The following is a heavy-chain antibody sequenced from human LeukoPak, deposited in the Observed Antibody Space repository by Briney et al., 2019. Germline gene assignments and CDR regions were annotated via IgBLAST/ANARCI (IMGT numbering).Heavy chain of an antibody. V-gene: IGHV4-34*01. Sequence: SETLSLTCAVYGGSFSGYYWSWIRQPPGKGLEWIGEINHSGSTNYNPSLKSRVTISVDTSKNQFSLKLSSVTAADTAVYYCARFHYGGKRKGSKRGDYWGQGTLVTVSS. CDR2: INHSGST. CDR3: ARFHYGGKRKGSKRGDY. D-gene: IGHD4-23*01. CDR1: GGSFSGYY. J-gene: IGHJ4*02.